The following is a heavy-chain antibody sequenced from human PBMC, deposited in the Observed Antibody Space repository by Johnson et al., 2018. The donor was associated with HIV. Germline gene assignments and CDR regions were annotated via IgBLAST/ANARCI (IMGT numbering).Heavy chain of an antibody. J-gene: IGHJ3*02. CDR1: GFTFNVYA. Sequence: QVQLVESGGGVVQPGGSLRLSCAASGFTFNVYALHWVRQAPGKGLEWVAVISYDGSKKDYADSVKGRFTISRDNSKNMLFLQMNSLRAEDTAVYYCACGYTYGHDAFDIWGQGTMVTVSS. V-gene: IGHV3-30-3*01. CDR2: ISYDGSKK. CDR3: ACGYTYGHDAFDI. D-gene: IGHD5-18*01.